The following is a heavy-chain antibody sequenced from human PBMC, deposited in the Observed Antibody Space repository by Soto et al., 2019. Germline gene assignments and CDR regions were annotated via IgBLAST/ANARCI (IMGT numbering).Heavy chain of an antibody. V-gene: IGHV4-30-4*01. Sequence: PSETLSLTCTVSGGSISSGDYYWSWIRQPPGKGLEWIGYIYYSGSTYYNPSLTSRVTISVDTSKNQFSLKLRSVTAADTAVYYCARGSDYYDSSGYYHYWGQGNLVTVSS. J-gene: IGHJ4*02. D-gene: IGHD3-22*01. CDR3: ARGSDYYDSSGYYHY. CDR2: IYYSGST. CDR1: GGSISSGDYY.